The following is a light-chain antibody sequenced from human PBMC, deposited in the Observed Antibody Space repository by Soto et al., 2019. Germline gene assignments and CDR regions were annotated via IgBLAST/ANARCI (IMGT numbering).Light chain of an antibody. CDR1: QSVSSY. V-gene: IGKV3-11*01. J-gene: IGKJ1*01. CDR3: QQRSNWPWT. Sequence: EIVLTQSPATLSLSPGERATLSCRVSQSVSSYLAWYQQEPGQAPRLLIYNASNRATGIPARFSGSGSGTDFTLTISSLEPEDFAVYYCQQRSNWPWTVGQGTKVEIK. CDR2: NAS.